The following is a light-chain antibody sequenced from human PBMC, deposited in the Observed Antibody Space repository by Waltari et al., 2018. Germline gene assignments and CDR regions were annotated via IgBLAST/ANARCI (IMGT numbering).Light chain of an antibody. CDR3: QHRSSWPLT. V-gene: IGKV3-11*01. CDR1: QSVRSY. Sequence: EIVLTQSPATLSLSPGERAALYCRASQSVRSYLAWYQQKPGQAPRLLIDDAFNRATGIPARFSGSGSGTDFTLTITSLEPEDSAVYYCQHRSSWPLTFGGGTKVEI. J-gene: IGKJ4*02. CDR2: DAF.